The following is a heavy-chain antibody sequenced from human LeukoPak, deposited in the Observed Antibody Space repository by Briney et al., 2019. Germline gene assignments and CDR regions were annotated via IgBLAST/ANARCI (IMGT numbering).Heavy chain of an antibody. V-gene: IGHV3-74*01. Sequence: GGSLRLSCAASGFTFSSYWMRWVRQAPGKGLVWVSRINSDGSSTSYADSVKGRFTISRDNAKNTLYLQMNSLRAEDTAVYYCARGYYDSSGEGGSGGVDYWGQGTLVTVSS. J-gene: IGHJ4*02. CDR3: ARGYYDSSGEGGSGGVDY. CDR2: INSDGSST. CDR1: GFTFSSYW. D-gene: IGHD3-22*01.